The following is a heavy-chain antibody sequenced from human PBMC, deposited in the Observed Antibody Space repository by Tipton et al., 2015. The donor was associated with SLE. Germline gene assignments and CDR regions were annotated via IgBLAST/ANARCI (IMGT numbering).Heavy chain of an antibody. V-gene: IGHV4-34*01. CDR2: INHSGSA. CDR3: ARVTRGYYGTDV. J-gene: IGHJ6*02. CDR1: GGSFSGYY. D-gene: IGHD1-14*01. Sequence: TLSLTCAVYGGSFSGYYWSWIRQPPGKGLEWIAEINHSGSANYNPSLNSRVTISVDTSKSQVSLKLSSVAAADTAVYYCARVTRGYYGTDVWGQGTTVTVSS.